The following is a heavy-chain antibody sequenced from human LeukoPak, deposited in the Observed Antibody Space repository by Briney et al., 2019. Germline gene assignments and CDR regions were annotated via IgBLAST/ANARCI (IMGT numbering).Heavy chain of an antibody. CDR3: AREGGVAVALAEYFQH. D-gene: IGHD6-19*01. V-gene: IGHV1-46*01. Sequence: GASVKASCKASGYTFTTYYINCVPQAPGQELGWWGIINPCVGSTSYAQKFQGRVTVTMDTSTSTVYMELSSLRSEDRAVYYCAREGGVAVALAEYFQHWGQGTLVTVSS. J-gene: IGHJ1*01. CDR2: INPCVGST. CDR1: GYTFTTYY.